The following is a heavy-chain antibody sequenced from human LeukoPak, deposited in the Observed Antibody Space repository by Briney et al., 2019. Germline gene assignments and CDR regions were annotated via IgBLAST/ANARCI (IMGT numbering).Heavy chain of an antibody. D-gene: IGHD5-24*01. CDR1: GFTFSSYG. CDR3: AKRSRDGYNYGLDY. J-gene: IGHJ4*02. Sequence: PGGSLRLSCAASGFTFSSYGVHWVRQAPGKGLEWVAVISYDGSNKYYADSVKGRFTISRDNSKNTLYLQMNSLRAEDTAVYYCAKRSRDGYNYGLDYWGQGTLVTVSS. CDR2: ISYDGSNK. V-gene: IGHV3-30*18.